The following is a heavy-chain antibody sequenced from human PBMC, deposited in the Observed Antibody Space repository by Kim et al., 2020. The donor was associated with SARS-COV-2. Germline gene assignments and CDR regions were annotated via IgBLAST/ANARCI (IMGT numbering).Heavy chain of an antibody. CDR1: GGSISSSSYY. J-gene: IGHJ4*02. V-gene: IGHV4-39*01. CDR3: ARLHEYYDILTGYSPGGRLVYFDY. D-gene: IGHD3-9*01. Sequence: SETLSLTCTVSGGSISSSSYYWGWIRQPPGKGLEWIGSIYYSGSTYYNPSLKSRVTISVDTSKNQFSLKLSSVTAADTAVYYCARLHEYYDILTGYSPGGRLVYFDYWGQGTLVTVSS. CDR2: IYYSGST.